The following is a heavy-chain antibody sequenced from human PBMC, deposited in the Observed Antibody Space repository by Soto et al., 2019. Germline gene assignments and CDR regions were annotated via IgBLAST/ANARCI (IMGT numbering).Heavy chain of an antibody. J-gene: IGHJ6*02. V-gene: IGHV3-21*01. CDR3: ARDRYSESWVARAGSSGMDV. Sequence: PGGYLRLSCAASGFTFSSYSMNWVRQAPGKGLEWVSYISSSSRYISYPCSVKGRFTISRDSAKNSLYLQMNSLRAEDTAVYYCARDRYSESWVARAGSSGMDVWGQGTTVTVSS. CDR1: GFTFSSYS. CDR2: ISSSSRYI. D-gene: IGHD1-26*01.